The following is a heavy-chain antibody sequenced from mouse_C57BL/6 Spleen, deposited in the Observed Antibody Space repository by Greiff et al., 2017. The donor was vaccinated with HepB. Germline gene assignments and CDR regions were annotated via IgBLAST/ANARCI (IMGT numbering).Heavy chain of an antibody. CDR3: TPLGIKYYFDY. V-gene: IGHV14-4*01. CDR1: GFNIKDDY. Sequence: EVQLQQSGAELVRPGASVKLSCTASGFNIKDDYMHWVKQRPEQGLEWIGWIDPENGDTEYASKFQGKATITADTSSNTAYLQLSSLTSEDTAVYYCTPLGIKYYFDYWGQGTTLTVSS. J-gene: IGHJ2*01. CDR2: IDPENGDT. D-gene: IGHD3-3*01.